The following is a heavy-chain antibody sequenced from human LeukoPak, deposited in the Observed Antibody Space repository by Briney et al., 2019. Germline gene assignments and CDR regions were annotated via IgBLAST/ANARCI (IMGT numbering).Heavy chain of an antibody. D-gene: IGHD3-3*01. CDR1: RFIFSGYG. CDR2: IWYDGTEK. Sequence: GGSLRLSCAAPRFIFSGYGMHWVRQAPGKGLEWVAVIWYDGTEKYYGESVKGRFSISRDNSKNTLYLQMNSLRAEDTAVYYCTTDGVTIFGVVITDYWGQGTLVTVSS. J-gene: IGHJ4*02. V-gene: IGHV3-33*03. CDR3: TTDGVTIFGVVITDY.